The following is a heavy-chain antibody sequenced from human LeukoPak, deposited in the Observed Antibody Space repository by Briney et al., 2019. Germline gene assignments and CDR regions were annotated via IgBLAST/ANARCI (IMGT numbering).Heavy chain of an antibody. D-gene: IGHD3-22*01. CDR3: ARAYYDSSGYYGGEYYFDY. V-gene: IGHV4-4*07. J-gene: IGHJ4*02. CDR1: GGSASSYY. CDR2: IYTSGST. Sequence: SETLSLTSTVPGGSASSYYWSWIRQPAGKGLEWIGRIYTSGSTNYNPSLTSRVTMSVDTSKSQFSLKLSSVTAADTAVYYCARAYYDSSGYYGGEYYFDYWGQGTLVTVSS.